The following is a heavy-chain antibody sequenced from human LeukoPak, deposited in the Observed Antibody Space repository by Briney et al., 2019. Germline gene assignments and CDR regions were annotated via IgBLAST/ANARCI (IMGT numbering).Heavy chain of an antibody. D-gene: IGHD6-19*01. CDR1: GFTFSTYA. Sequence: RGCLRLSCVASGFTFSTYAMHWVRQAPGEGLEWMAVTSYDGSDQYYADSVKGRFTISRDNSKNTLYLQMNSLRPEDTAIYYCARDSRQGSGWSGIDYWGQGTLVTVSS. V-gene: IGHV3-30*04. CDR3: ARDSRQGSGWSGIDY. CDR2: TSYDGSDQ. J-gene: IGHJ4*02.